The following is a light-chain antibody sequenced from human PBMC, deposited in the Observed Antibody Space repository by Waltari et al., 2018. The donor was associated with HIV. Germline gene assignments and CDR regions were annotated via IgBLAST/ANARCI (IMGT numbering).Light chain of an antibody. CDR3: CSYAGNDTYV. J-gene: IGLJ1*01. CDR2: DVR. Sequence: QPALTQPASVSGSPGQSITISCTGSSRDVGGYGYVSWYQQHSGKVPKVLIYDVRRRSTWVSSRFSGSRSGNTASLRISGLQPEDEADYYCCSYAGNDTYVFGSGTMVTAL. CDR1: SRDVGGYGY. V-gene: IGLV2-23*02.